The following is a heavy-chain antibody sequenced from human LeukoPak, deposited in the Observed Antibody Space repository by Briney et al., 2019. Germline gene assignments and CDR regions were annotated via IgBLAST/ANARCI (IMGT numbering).Heavy chain of an antibody. Sequence: SETLSLTCTVSGFSISSYYWSWIRQPPGKGLEWIGYIYYSGSTNYNPSLESRVTTSVKTSKNDFFLMLSSVTAAATAVYYCARRGLILYDYGTYHWFDPWGGRTRVTVPS. V-gene: IGHV4-59*08. D-gene: IGHD5-12*01. CDR1: GFSISSYY. CDR2: IYYSGST. J-gene: IGHJ5*02. CDR3: ARRGLILYDYGTYHWFDP.